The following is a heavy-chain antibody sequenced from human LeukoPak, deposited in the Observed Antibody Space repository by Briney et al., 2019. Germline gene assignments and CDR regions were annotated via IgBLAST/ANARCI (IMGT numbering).Heavy chain of an antibody. Sequence: ASVKVSCKASGYTFTSYGISWVRQATGQGLEWMGWMNPNSGNTGYAQKFQGRVTMTRSTSISTAYMELSSLRSEDTAVYYCARDHPDDSSGWYDYWGQGTLVTVSS. J-gene: IGHJ4*02. CDR2: MNPNSGNT. CDR1: GYTFTSYG. CDR3: ARDHPDDSSGWYDY. D-gene: IGHD6-19*01. V-gene: IGHV1-8*02.